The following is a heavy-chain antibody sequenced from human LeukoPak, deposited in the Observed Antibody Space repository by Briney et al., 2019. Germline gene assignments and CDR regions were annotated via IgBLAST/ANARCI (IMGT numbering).Heavy chain of an antibody. CDR1: GGSFSGYY. V-gene: IGHV4-34*01. CDR2: INHSGST. D-gene: IGHD3-22*01. CDR3: ARGSRYYDSSGYQFDY. J-gene: IGHJ4*02. Sequence: SETLSLTCAVYGGSFSGYYWSWIRQPPGKGLEWIGEINHSGSTNYNPSLKSRVTISVDTSKNQFSLKLSSVTAADTAVYYCARGSRYYDSSGYQFDYWGQGTLVTVSS.